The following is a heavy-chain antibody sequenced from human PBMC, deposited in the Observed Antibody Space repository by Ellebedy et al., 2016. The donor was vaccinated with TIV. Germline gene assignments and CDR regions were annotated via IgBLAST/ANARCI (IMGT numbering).Heavy chain of an antibody. V-gene: IGHV3-48*03. CDR1: GFTFSSYE. D-gene: IGHD6-13*01. CDR3: ARAGYSSSWYGYFDY. Sequence: PGGSLRLSCAASGFTFSSYEMNWVRQAPGKGLEWVSYISSSSSTIYYADSVKGRFTISRDNAKNSLYLQMNSLRAEDTAVYYCARAGYSSSWYGYFDYWGQGTLVTVSS. J-gene: IGHJ4*02. CDR2: ISSSSSTI.